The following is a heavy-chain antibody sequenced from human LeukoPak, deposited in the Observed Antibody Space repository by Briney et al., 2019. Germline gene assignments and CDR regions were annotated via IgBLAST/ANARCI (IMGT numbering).Heavy chain of an antibody. V-gene: IGHV3-23*01. J-gene: IGHJ4*02. Sequence: GGSLRLSCAASGFTFSSSAMSWVRQVPGKGLEWVSAISGSGGSTYYADSVKGRFTISRDNSKNTLYLQMNSLRAEDTAVYYCAKGISMDSSGWYGDYWGQGTLVTVSS. CDR3: AKGISMDSSGWYGDY. D-gene: IGHD6-19*01. CDR2: ISGSGGST. CDR1: GFTFSSSA.